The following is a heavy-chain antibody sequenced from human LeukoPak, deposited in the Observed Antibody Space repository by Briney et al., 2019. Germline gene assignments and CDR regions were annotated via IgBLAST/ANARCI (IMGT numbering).Heavy chain of an antibody. CDR2: INPDGGNT. CDR1: GCTFTNSY. D-gene: IGHD5-24*01. CDR3: ARIRDGYNDAYDI. Sequence: ASVKVSCKASGCTFTNSYIHWVRQAPGQVLEWMGLINPDGGNTNYAQNFKGRVTLTRDTSTSTVYMELSSLRSEDTAIYYCARIRDGYNDAYDIWGQGTVVTVPS. V-gene: IGHV1-46*01. J-gene: IGHJ3*02.